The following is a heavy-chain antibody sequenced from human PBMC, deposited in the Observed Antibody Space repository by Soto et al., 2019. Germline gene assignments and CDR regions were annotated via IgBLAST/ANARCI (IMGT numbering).Heavy chain of an antibody. V-gene: IGHV3-7*01. CDR1: GFTFDKYY. Sequence: PGGSLRLSCAASGFTFDKYYMTWVRQAPGKGPEWVANIKPDGSEQYCVDSVKGRFTISRDNANNSLYLQMNSLRAEDTAVYFCARGNWNYYYGFDVWGQGTTVTVSS. D-gene: IGHD1-20*01. CDR3: ARGNWNYYYGFDV. CDR2: IKPDGSEQ. J-gene: IGHJ6*02.